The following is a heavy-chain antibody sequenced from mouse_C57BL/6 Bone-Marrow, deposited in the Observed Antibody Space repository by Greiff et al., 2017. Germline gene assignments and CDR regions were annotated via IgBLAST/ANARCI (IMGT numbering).Heavy chain of an antibody. CDR2: ILPGSGST. V-gene: IGHV1-9*01. J-gene: IGHJ3*01. CDR1: GYTFTGYW. CDR3: ARWGRGYGSGYGFAY. Sequence: QVQQQSGAELMKPGASVKLSCKATGYTFTGYWLEWVKQRPGHGLEWIGEILPGSGSTNYNEKFKGKATFTADTSSNTAYMQLSSLTTEDSATYYWARWGRGYGSGYGFAYWGQGTLVTVSA. D-gene: IGHD1-1*01.